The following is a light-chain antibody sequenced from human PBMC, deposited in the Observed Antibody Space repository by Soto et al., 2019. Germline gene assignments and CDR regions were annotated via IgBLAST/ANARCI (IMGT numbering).Light chain of an antibody. Sequence: VLTQSPGTLCLSPGERATISCRASQTMSSSYLAWYQHKPGQAPRLLIYGASSRASGIPHRFSGSGSGTAFTLTISRLEPEDCGLYYCQQYGGSPPYTFGQGTRLESK. V-gene: IGKV3-20*01. CDR3: QQYGGSPPYT. CDR1: QTMSSSY. CDR2: GAS. J-gene: IGKJ2*01.